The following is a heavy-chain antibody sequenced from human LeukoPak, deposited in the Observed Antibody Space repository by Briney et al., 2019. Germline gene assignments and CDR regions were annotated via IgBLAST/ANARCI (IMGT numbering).Heavy chain of an antibody. J-gene: IGHJ4*02. D-gene: IGHD6-13*01. CDR1: GFTFSSYD. CDR2: IGTAGVT. Sequence: GGSLRLSCAASGFTFSSYDMHWVRQATGKGLEWVSAIGTAGVTYYPGSVKGRFTISRENAKNSLYLQMNSLRAGDTAVYYCARVSRAAAGWSNFDYWGQGTLVTVSS. CDR3: ARVSRAAAGWSNFDY. V-gene: IGHV3-13*01.